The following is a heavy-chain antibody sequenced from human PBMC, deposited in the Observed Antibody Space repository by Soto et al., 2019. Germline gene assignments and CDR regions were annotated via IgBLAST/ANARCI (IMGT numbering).Heavy chain of an antibody. V-gene: IGHV4-59*08. J-gene: IGHJ2*01. CDR1: GDYISSHY. CDR3: ASPRGTTPAAWYFDL. CDR2: VYHSGKT. Sequence: QVQLQESGPGLVKPSETLSLTCTVSGDYISSHYWSWLRQPPGKGLEWIGYVYHSGKTDSKPSLKSRVTIPMDTSNNQISPCLTSATAAATAVYYCASPRGTTPAAWYFDLWGRGTLVTVSS. D-gene: IGHD2-2*01.